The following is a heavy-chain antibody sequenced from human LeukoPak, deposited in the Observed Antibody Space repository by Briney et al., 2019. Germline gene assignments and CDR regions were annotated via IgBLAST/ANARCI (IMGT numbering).Heavy chain of an antibody. CDR2: IYYSGST. CDR3: ARDGNWGFGWFDP. D-gene: IGHD7-27*01. J-gene: IGHJ5*02. CDR1: GGSISSGDYY. Sequence: SQTLSLTCTVSGGSISSGDYYWSWIRQPPGKGLEWIGYIYYSGSTYYNPSLKSRVTISVDTSKNQFSLRLGSVTAADTAVYYCARDGNWGFGWFDPWGQGTLVTVSS. V-gene: IGHV4-30-4*08.